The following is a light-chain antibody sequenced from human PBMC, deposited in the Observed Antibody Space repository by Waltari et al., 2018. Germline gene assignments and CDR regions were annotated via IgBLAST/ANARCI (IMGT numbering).Light chain of an antibody. CDR1: SSDVGGYNY. J-gene: IGLJ2*01. Sequence: QSALTQPASVSGSPGQPLTISCTGNSSDVGGYNYVSWYQQHPGKAPKLMIYDVSKRPSGVSNRFSGSKSGNTASLTISGLQAEDEADYYCSSYTTSSTLVFGGGTKLTVL. CDR3: SSYTTSSTLV. CDR2: DVS. V-gene: IGLV2-14*01.